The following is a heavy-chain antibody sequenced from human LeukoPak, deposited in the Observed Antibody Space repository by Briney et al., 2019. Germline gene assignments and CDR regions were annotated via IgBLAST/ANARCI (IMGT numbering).Heavy chain of an antibody. CDR2: IKSKTDGGTT. V-gene: IGHV3-15*01. CDR1: GFTFSSYW. J-gene: IGHJ4*02. Sequence: PGGSLRLSCAASGFTFSSYWMSWVRQAPGKGLEWVGRIKSKTDGGTTDYAAPVKGRFTISRDDSKNTLYLQMNSLKTEDTAVYCCTSSRVVAAAGSGKYYFDYWGQGTLVTVSS. CDR3: TSSRVVAAAGSGKYYFDY. D-gene: IGHD6-13*01.